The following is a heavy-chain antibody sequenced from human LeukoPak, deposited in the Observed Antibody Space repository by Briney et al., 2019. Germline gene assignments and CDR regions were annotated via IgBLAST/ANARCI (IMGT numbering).Heavy chain of an antibody. V-gene: IGHV4-59*12. Sequence: KPSETLSLTCTVSGGSISSYYWSWIRQPPGKGLEWIGYIYYSGSTNYKPSLKSRVTISVDTSKNQFSLKLSSVTAADTAVYYCARDPGGLREGAFDIWGQGTMVTVSS. J-gene: IGHJ3*02. CDR3: ARDPGGLREGAFDI. D-gene: IGHD3-16*01. CDR2: IYYSGST. CDR1: GGSISSYY.